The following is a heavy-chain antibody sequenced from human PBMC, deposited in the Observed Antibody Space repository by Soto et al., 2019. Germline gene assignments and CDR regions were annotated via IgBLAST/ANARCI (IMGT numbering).Heavy chain of an antibody. J-gene: IGHJ4*02. D-gene: IGHD3-22*01. CDR1: GFTFSSYG. Sequence: QVQLVESGGGVVQPGRSLRLSCAASGFTFSSYGMHWVRQAPGKGLEWVAVISYDGSNKYYADSVKGRFTISRVNSKNTLYLQMNSLRAEDTAVYYCAKNYYDSSGYSHWGQGTLVTVSS. V-gene: IGHV3-30*18. CDR2: ISYDGSNK. CDR3: AKNYYDSSGYSH.